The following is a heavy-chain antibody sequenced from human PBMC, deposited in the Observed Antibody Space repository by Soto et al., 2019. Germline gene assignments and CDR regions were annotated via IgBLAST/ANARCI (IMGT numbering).Heavy chain of an antibody. V-gene: IGHV3-30*18. J-gene: IGHJ4*02. Sequence: QVQLVESGGGVVQPGRSLRLSCAASGFSFSNNGMHWVRQAPGKGLEWVAIISYDGSKKYYADSVKGRFTISRDNSKNTLYLQMNSLRVEDTAVYYCAKHRVESGLGEIDYWGQLTLVTVSS. CDR3: AKHRVESGLGEIDY. D-gene: IGHD3-16*01. CDR1: GFSFSNNG. CDR2: ISYDGSKK.